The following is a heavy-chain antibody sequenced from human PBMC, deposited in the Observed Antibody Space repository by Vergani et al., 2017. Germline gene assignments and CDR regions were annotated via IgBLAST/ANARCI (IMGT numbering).Heavy chain of an antibody. CDR1: GFTFSDYY. J-gene: IGHJ4*02. CDR3: ARDPSPYDFWSGYYPGPYYFDY. V-gene: IGHV3-11*06. D-gene: IGHD3-3*01. Sequence: VQLVESGGGLVQPGRSLRLSCAASGFTFSDYYMSWIRQAPGKGLEWVSSISSSSSYIYYADSVKCRFTISRDNAKNSLYLQMNSLRAEDTAVYYCARDPSPYDFWSGYYPGPYYFDYWGQGTLVTVSS. CDR2: ISSSSSYI.